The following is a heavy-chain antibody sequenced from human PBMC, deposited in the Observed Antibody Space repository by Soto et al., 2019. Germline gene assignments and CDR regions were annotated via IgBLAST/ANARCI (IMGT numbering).Heavy chain of an antibody. Sequence: GGSLRLSCAASGFPFSSYGMHWVRQAPGKGLDWVAVIWYDGSNKDYAESVKGRFTISRDNSKNTLYLQMNSLRADDTAVYYCASSINWGRGTLVTVSS. CDR2: IWYDGSNK. CDR1: GFPFSSYG. V-gene: IGHV3-33*01. CDR3: ASSIN. J-gene: IGHJ4*02.